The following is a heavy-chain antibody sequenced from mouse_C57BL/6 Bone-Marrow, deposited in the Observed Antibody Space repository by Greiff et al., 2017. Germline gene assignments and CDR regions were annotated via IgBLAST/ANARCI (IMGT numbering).Heavy chain of an antibody. Sequence: QVQLQQPGAELVKPGASVKLSCKASGYTFTSYWMHWVKQRPGRGLEWIGRIDPNSGGTKYNEQFKSKATLTVDKPSSTAYMQLSSLTSEDSAVYYCAREETYYYGRSYDWYFDVWGTGTTVTVSS. CDR2: IDPNSGGT. CDR1: GYTFTSYW. CDR3: AREETYYYGRSYDWYFDV. D-gene: IGHD1-1*01. J-gene: IGHJ1*03. V-gene: IGHV1-72*01.